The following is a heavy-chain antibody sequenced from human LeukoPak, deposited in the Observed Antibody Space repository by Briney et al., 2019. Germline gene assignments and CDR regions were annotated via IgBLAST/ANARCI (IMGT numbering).Heavy chain of an antibody. CDR1: GFAFSDYS. V-gene: IGHV3-48*01. CDR3: ASGHYYDSSSYRDY. Sequence: PGGSLRLSCAASGFAFSDYSMNWVRQAPGKGLEWVSYISSSSSTIYYADSVKGRFTISRDNAKDSLYLQMNSLRAEDTAVYYCASGHYYDSSSYRDYWGQGTLVTVSS. CDR2: ISSSSSTI. D-gene: IGHD3-22*01. J-gene: IGHJ4*02.